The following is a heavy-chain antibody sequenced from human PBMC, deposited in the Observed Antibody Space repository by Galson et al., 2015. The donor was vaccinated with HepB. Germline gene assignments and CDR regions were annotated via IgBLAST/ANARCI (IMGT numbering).Heavy chain of an antibody. J-gene: IGHJ1*01. CDR3: AFAPHWYDDSGYYYANYFHQ. D-gene: IGHD3-22*01. CDR1: GDTFNIYG. Sequence: SVKVSCKASGDTFNIYGINWVRQAPGQGLEWMGWISAYNGNTDYAQKFQGRVTMTTDTSTSTAYMELRSLRSDDTAVFYCAFAPHWYDDSGYYYANYFHQWGQGTLVSVSS. CDR2: ISAYNGNT. V-gene: IGHV1-18*01.